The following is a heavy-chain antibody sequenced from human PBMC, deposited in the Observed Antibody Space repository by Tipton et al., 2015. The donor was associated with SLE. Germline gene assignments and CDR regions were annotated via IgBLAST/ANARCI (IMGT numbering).Heavy chain of an antibody. D-gene: IGHD2-15*01. J-gene: IGHJ6*02. V-gene: IGHV4-59*11. CDR1: GVPISNHY. CDR3: ARGYCSSGNCYMGLDV. Sequence: TLSLTCTVSGVPISNHYWSWIRQSPGKGLEGIGFWFYSGTTTYNPSLKSRVTISVDRSKNQISLKLKSVTAADTAVYYCARGYCSSGNCYMGLDVWGQGTTVTVSS. CDR2: WFYSGTT.